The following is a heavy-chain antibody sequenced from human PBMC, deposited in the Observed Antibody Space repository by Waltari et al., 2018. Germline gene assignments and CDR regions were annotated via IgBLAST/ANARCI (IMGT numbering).Heavy chain of an antibody. Sequence: HVQLAQSGSEVRKPASSVKVCCRASRSHGVSWVRQAPGQGLEWMGGIIPIFGAPNYAQRFKDRLTIIADESTSTAYMELSRLTKDDTAVYYCARDGGDITTHYYHMDVWDKWTTVTVSS. CDR1: RSHG. J-gene: IGHJ6*03. CDR2: IIPIFGAP. CDR3: ARDGGDITTHYYHMDV. D-gene: IGHD3-16*01. V-gene: IGHV1-69*12.